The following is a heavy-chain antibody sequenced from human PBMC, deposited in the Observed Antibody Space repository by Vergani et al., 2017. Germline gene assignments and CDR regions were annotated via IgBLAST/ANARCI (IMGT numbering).Heavy chain of an antibody. D-gene: IGHD3-10*01. V-gene: IGHV4-34*01. CDR3: ARVLRRIWFGELFHAFDI. CDR2: INHSGST. J-gene: IGHJ3*02. Sequence: QVQLQQWGAGLLKPSETLSPTCAVYGGSFSGYYWSWIRQPPGKGLEWIGEINHSGSTNYNPSLKSRVTISVDTSKNQFSLKLSSVTAADTAVYYCARVLRRIWFGELFHAFDIWGQGTMVTVSS. CDR1: GGSFSGYY.